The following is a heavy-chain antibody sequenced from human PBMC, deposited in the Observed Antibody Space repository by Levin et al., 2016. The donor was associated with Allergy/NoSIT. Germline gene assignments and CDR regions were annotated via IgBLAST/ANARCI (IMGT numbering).Heavy chain of an antibody. CDR2: IIPIFGTA. Sequence: SVKVSCKASGGTFSSYAISWVRQAPGQGLEWMGGIIPIFGTANYAQKFQGRVTITADKSTSTAYMELSSLRSEDTAVYYCARGAYGGRAFDYWGQGTLVTVSS. CDR1: GGTFSSYA. D-gene: IGHD4-23*01. CDR3: ARGAYGGRAFDY. V-gene: IGHV1-69*06. J-gene: IGHJ4*02.